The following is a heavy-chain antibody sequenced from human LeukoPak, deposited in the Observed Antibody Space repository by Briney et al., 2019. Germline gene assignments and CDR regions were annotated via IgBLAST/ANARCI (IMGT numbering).Heavy chain of an antibody. CDR3: ASVTTVTTHYYYYGMDV. J-gene: IGHJ6*02. CDR2: ISGSGAT. V-gene: IGHV3-23*01. Sequence: GGSLRLSCAASGFTFSTSAITWVRQAPGKGLEWVSGISGSGATDYADSVKGRITISRDNSKNTLYLQMNSLRAEDTAVYYCASVTTVTTHYYYYGMDVWGQGTTVTVSS. CDR1: GFTFSTSA. D-gene: IGHD4-17*01.